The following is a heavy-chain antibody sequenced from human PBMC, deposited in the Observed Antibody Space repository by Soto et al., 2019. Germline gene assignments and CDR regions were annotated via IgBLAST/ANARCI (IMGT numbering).Heavy chain of an antibody. CDR3: GRDRAVAGTGSFYY. V-gene: IGHV3-30-3*01. CDR1: GITFSSYA. D-gene: IGHD6-19*01. CDR2: ISYDGSNK. J-gene: IGHJ4*02. Sequence: QVRLVESGGGVVQPGRSLRVSCAASGITFSSYAMHWVRQAPGEGLEWVAVISYDGSNKYYADSVKGRFTISRDNSRNTLYLQMNSLRPEDTAVYYCGRDRAVAGTGSFYYWGQGTLVTVSS.